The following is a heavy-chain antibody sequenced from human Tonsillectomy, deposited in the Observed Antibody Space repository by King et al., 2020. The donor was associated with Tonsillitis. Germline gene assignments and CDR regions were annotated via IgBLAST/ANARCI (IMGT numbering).Heavy chain of an antibody. J-gene: IGHJ1*01. CDR3: ASYRTAGYSSSWREYFQH. CDR1: GYTFTGYY. V-gene: IGHV1-2*02. CDR2: INPNSGGT. Sequence: QLVQSGAEVKKPGASVKVSCKASGYTFTGYYIHWVRQAPGQGLEWMGWINPNSGGTDYAQKFQGRVTMTRDMSISTAYMELSSLRSDDTAVYYCASYRTAGYSSSWREYFQHWGQGTLVTVSS. D-gene: IGHD6-13*01.